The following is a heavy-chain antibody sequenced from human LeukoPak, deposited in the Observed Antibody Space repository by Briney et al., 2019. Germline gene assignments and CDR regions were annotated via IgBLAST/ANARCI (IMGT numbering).Heavy chain of an antibody. CDR1: GGSISSYY. V-gene: IGHV4-59*01. CDR3: ARDKYSGSYFDAFDI. D-gene: IGHD1-26*01. J-gene: IGHJ3*02. CDR2: IYYSGST. Sequence: PSETLSLTCTVSGGSISSYYWSWIRQPPRKGLEWIGYIYYSGSTNYNPSLKSRVTISVDTSKNQFSLKLSSVTAADTAVYYCARDKYSGSYFDAFDIWGQGTMVTVSS.